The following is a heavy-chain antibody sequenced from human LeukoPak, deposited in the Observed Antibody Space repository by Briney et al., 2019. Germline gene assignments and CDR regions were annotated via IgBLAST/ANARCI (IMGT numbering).Heavy chain of an antibody. V-gene: IGHV4-34*01. D-gene: IGHD3-10*01. CDR3: ARGGPAYYYGSGMVFDI. Sequence: KPSETLSLTCAVYGGSFCGYYWSWIRQPPGKGLEWIGEINHSGSTNYNPSLKSRVTISVDTSKNQFSLKLSSVTAADTAVYYCARGGPAYYYGSGMVFDIWGQGTMVTVSS. CDR1: GGSFCGYY. CDR2: INHSGST. J-gene: IGHJ3*02.